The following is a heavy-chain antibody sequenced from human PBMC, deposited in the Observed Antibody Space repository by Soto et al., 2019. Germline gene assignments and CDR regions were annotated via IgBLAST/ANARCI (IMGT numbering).Heavy chain of an antibody. CDR2: ISTRSTSI. CDR3: AIGGQLISIDY. J-gene: IGHJ4*02. CDR1: GFSFNLFG. V-gene: IGHV3-21*01. Sequence: PGGSLRLSCAASGFSFNLFGMNWVRQAPGKGLEWVSSISTRSTSIHYGDSVEGRFTISRDNANNSLFLQMNSLRAEDTAVYYCAIGGQLISIDYWGRGTLVTVSS. D-gene: IGHD6-6*01.